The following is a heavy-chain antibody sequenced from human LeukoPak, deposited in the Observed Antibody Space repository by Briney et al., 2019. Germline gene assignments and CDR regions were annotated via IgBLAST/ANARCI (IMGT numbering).Heavy chain of an antibody. CDR2: IWYDGSNK. J-gene: IGHJ4*02. CDR3: AKDTFYYDSSGQNDY. Sequence: GGSLRLSCAASGFTFSSYGMHWVRQAPGKGLEWVAVIWYDGSNKYYADSVKGRFTISRDNSKNTLYLQMNSLRAEDTAVHYCAKDTFYYDSSGQNDYWGQGTLVTVSS. D-gene: IGHD3-22*01. V-gene: IGHV3-33*06. CDR1: GFTFSSYG.